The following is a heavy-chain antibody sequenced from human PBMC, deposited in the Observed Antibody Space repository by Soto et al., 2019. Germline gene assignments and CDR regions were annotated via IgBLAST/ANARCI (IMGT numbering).Heavy chain of an antibody. CDR3: AKGDNLGPRTGYAFDP. Sequence: SQTLSLTCAISGDSVSSNTASWNWIRQSPSRGLEWLGRTYFRSKWYNDYAVSVKSRIIINPDTSNNQFSLQLNSVTPEDTAVYFCAKGDNLGPRTGYAFDPWGQGIMVTVS. CDR1: GDSVSSNTAS. D-gene: IGHD5-12*01. CDR2: TYFRSKWYN. J-gene: IGHJ5*02. V-gene: IGHV6-1*01.